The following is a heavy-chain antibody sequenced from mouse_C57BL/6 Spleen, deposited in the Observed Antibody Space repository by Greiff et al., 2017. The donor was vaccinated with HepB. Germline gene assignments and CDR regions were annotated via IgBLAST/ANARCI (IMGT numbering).Heavy chain of an antibody. CDR1: GYAFSSSW. CDR2: IYPGDGDT. Sequence: VQLQQSGPELVKPGASVKISCKASGYAFSSSWMNWVKQRPGKGLEWIGRIYPGDGDTNYNGKFKGEATLTADKSSSTAYMQLSSLTSEDSAVYFCAYAMDYWGQGTSVTVSS. J-gene: IGHJ4*01. V-gene: IGHV1-82*01. CDR3: AYAMDY.